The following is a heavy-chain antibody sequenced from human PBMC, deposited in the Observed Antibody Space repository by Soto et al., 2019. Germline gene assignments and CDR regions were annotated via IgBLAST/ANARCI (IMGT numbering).Heavy chain of an antibody. CDR1: GGTFSSYA. J-gene: IGHJ5*02. CDR2: IILIFGTA. Sequence: GASVKVSCKASGGTFSSYAISWVRQAPGQGLEWMGGIILIFGTANYAQKLQGRVTFTADESTSTAYMELSSLRSEDTAVYYCASPRYSSSWTQGFDPWGQGTLVTVSS. D-gene: IGHD6-13*01. V-gene: IGHV1-69*13. CDR3: ASPRYSSSWTQGFDP.